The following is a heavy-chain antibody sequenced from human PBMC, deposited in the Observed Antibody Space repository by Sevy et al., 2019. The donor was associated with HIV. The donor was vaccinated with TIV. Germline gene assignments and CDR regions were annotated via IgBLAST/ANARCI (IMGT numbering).Heavy chain of an antibody. V-gene: IGHV4-59*13. CDR2: IYYSGST. CDR3: ARRYFYDSRGSTVFDY. Sequence: SETLSLTCTVSGVSISSFYWSWIRQPPGKGLEWIGNIYYSGSTNYNPSLKSRVTISVDTSKNQFSLKLSSVTAADTAVYYCARRYFYDSRGSTVFDYWGQGTLFTVSS. D-gene: IGHD3-22*01. J-gene: IGHJ4*02. CDR1: GVSISSFY.